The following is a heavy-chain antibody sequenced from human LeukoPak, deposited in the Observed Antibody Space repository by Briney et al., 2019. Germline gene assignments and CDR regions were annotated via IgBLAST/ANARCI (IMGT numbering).Heavy chain of an antibody. J-gene: IGHJ5*02. V-gene: IGHV3-21*01. Sequence: GRSLRLSCAASGFTFSSYSMNWVRQAPGKGLEWVSSISSSSSYIYYADSVKGRFTISRDNAKNSLYLQMNSLRAEDTAVYYCASSDIVVVPAASGYDWGWFDPWGQGTLVTVSS. CDR3: ASSDIVVVPAASGYDWGWFDP. D-gene: IGHD2-2*01. CDR1: GFTFSSYS. CDR2: ISSSSSYI.